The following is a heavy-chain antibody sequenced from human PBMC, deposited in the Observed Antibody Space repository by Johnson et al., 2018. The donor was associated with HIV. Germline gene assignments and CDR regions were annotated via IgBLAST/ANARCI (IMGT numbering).Heavy chain of an antibody. Sequence: QVQLVESGGGVVQPGRSLRLSCAASGFTFRSYAMHWVRQAPGKGLEWVAVISYDGSNKYYADSVKGRFTISRDNSKNTLYLQMNSLRAEDTAVYYCASPLEAAAGPMDAFDIRGQGTMVTVSS. CDR3: ASPLEAAAGPMDAFDI. J-gene: IGHJ3*02. V-gene: IGHV3-30-3*01. CDR1: GFTFRSYA. CDR2: ISYDGSNK. D-gene: IGHD6-13*01.